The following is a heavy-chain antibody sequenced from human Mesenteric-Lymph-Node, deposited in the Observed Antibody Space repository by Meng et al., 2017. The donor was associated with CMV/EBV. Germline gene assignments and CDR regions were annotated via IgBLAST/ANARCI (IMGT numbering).Heavy chain of an antibody. CDR1: GFLFSNSA. J-gene: IGHJ3*02. CDR3: ARDDDGPQVFDM. Sequence: GGSLRLSCTATGFLFSNSALHWVRQAPGKGLEWVAVISSDGGNKQYADSVKGRFTVSRDNSRDTLYLQMDSLRTEDTAVYYCARDDDGPQVFDMWGQGTMVTVSS. V-gene: IGHV3-30-3*01. CDR2: ISSDGGNK. D-gene: IGHD3-16*01.